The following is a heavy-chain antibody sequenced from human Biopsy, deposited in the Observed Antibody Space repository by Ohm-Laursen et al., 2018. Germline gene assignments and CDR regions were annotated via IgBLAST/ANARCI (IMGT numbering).Heavy chain of an antibody. CDR2: VYSSGST. CDR3: ARGIAVVRSLDA. V-gene: IGHV4-59*08. Sequence: SETLSLTCTVSSGSISGYYWTWIRQAPGKGLEFIGYVYSSGSTNYNPSLKSRATISLDTSRNQVSLRLSSVTAADTAVYYCARGIAVVRSLDAWGQGTTVAVSS. D-gene: IGHD5-18*01. J-gene: IGHJ6*02. CDR1: SGSISGYY.